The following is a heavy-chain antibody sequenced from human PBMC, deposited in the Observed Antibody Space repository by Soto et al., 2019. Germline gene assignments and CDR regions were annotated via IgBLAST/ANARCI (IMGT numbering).Heavy chain of an antibody. V-gene: IGHV3-30*18. J-gene: IGHJ4*02. CDR3: AKEDSLVVVADY. CDR1: GFTFRSYG. CDR2: ISYDGNNK. D-gene: IGHD2-15*01. Sequence: QVQLVESGGGVVQPGRSLKLSCAASGFTFRSYGMHWVRQAPGKGLEWVAVISYDGNNKYYADSLKGRFTISRDNSKNTLYLQMNSLRPEDTAVYYCAKEDSLVVVADYWGQGTLFTVSS.